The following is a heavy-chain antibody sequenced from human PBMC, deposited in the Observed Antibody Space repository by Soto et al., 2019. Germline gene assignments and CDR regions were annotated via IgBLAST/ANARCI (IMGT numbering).Heavy chain of an antibody. V-gene: IGHV1-69*13. J-gene: IGHJ5*02. CDR1: GGTFSRYA. CDR3: ARAIVGPTTTGWLDP. Sequence: SVKVSCKASGGTFSRYAISWVRQAPGQGLERMGGIIPIFGTANYAQKFQGRVTITVDESTSTAYMELSSLRFEDTAVYYCARAIVGPTTTGWLDPWGQGTLVTVSS. CDR2: IIPIFGTA. D-gene: IGHD1-26*01.